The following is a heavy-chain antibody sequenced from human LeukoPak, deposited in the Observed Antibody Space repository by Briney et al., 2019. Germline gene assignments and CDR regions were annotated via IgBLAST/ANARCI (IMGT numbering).Heavy chain of an antibody. D-gene: IGHD3-10*01. CDR3: ARAKPSVRGVTLYFDY. Sequence: SLTCTVSGGSISSYYWSWLRQPAGKGLEWIGRIYTSGSTNYNPSLKSRVTMSVDTSKNQFSLKLSSVTAADTAVYYCARAKPSVRGVTLYFDYWGQGTLVTVSS. J-gene: IGHJ4*02. CDR2: IYTSGST. V-gene: IGHV4-4*07. CDR1: GGSISSYY.